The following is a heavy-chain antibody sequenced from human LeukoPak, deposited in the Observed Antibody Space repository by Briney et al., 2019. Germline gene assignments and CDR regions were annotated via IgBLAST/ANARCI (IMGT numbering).Heavy chain of an antibody. V-gene: IGHV1-18*01. CDR2: MSAYNGNT. CDR3: ARISSNGPIAVAGTTDY. J-gene: IGHJ4*02. CDR1: GYTFTSYG. Sequence: GASVKVSCKASGYTFTSYGISWVRQAPGQGLEWMGWMSAYNGNTNYAQKLQGRVTMTTDTSTSTAYMELRSLRSDDTAVYYCARISSNGPIAVAGTTDYWGQGTLVTVSS. D-gene: IGHD6-19*01.